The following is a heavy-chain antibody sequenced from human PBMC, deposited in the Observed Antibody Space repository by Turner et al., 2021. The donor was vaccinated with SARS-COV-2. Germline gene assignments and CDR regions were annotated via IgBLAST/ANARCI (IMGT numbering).Heavy chain of an antibody. D-gene: IGHD3-22*01. J-gene: IGHJ4*02. CDR2: IRKKSYGGAT. Sequence: EVQLVESGGGLINPGRPLRLSCTDSAFTFSAYTMVWFRQAPGKGLEWLGFIRKKSYGGATEYAASVKGRFTISRDDSKCIAYLKMSSLKTVDTAVYYCARSEDPSYADSSGYHDSWGQGTLVTVSS. V-gene: IGHV3-49*05. CDR1: AFTFSAYT. CDR3: ARSEDPSYADSSGYHDS.